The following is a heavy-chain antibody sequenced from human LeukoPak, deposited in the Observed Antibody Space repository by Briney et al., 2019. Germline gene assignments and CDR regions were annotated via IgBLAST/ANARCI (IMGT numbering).Heavy chain of an antibody. CDR3: ASEGQCGSSSYYYGMDV. D-gene: IGHD6-6*01. J-gene: IGHJ6*02. CDR2: ISSSGSTI. V-gene: IGHV3-11*01. Sequence: GGSLRLSCAASGFTFSDYYMSWIRQAPGKGLEWDSYISSSGSTIYYADSVKGRFTISRDNAKNSLYLQMNSLRAEDTAVYYCASEGQCGSSSYYYGMDVWGQGTTVTVSS. CDR1: GFTFSDYY.